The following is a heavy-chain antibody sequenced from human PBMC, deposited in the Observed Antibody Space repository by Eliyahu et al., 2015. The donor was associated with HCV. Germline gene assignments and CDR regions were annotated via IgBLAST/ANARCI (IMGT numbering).Heavy chain of an antibody. CDR1: GYTLSDLP. Sequence: QVQLIQSGAEVKKPGASVTVSCKVSGYTLSDLPIXWVRQAPGKGLEWMGGFDPVDGERIYAQKFQDRATMTEDSSTGTAYLELSSLRSEDTALYYCATQTPSETGASSRAGFGPWGQGTLVFVSS. CDR3: ATQTPSETGASSRAGFGP. CDR2: FDPVDGER. J-gene: IGHJ5*02. V-gene: IGHV1-24*01. D-gene: IGHD1-14*01.